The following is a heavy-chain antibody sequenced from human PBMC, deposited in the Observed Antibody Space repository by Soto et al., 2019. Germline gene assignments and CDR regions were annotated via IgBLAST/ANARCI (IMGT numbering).Heavy chain of an antibody. J-gene: IGHJ4*02. D-gene: IGHD2-2*01. CDR3: ARDPSCSSTSCYDEDY. V-gene: IGHV1-69*08. CDR2: IILLLGIA. CDR1: GGTFSSYT. Sequence: QVQLVQSGAEVKKPGSSVKVSCKASGGTFSSYTISWVRQAPGQGLEWMGRIILLLGIANYAQKFQGRVTITADKSKSTAYMELSSLRSEDTAVYYCARDPSCSSTSCYDEDYWGQGTLVTVSS.